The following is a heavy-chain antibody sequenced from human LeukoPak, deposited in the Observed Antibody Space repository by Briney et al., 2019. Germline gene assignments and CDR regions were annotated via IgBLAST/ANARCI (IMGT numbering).Heavy chain of an antibody. CDR1: GFTLRSYS. Sequence: GGSLRLSCAASGFTLRSYSMSWVRQAPGKGLEWVSSINWGSNHIYYADAVQGRFTISRDNAKNSLYLQMNSLRAEDTAIYYCARDNSGWSRDYWGQGALVTVSS. J-gene: IGHJ4*02. D-gene: IGHD6-19*01. V-gene: IGHV3-21*06. CDR2: INWGSNHI. CDR3: ARDNSGWSRDY.